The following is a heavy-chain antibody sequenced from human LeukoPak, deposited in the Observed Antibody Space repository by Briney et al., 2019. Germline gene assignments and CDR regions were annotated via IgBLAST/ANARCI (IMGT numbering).Heavy chain of an antibody. J-gene: IGHJ6*02. CDR2: IYSGGRT. CDR1: GFIVSSNY. V-gene: IGHV3-53*01. CDR3: ARDHCSSTSCRRGYYYGMDV. D-gene: IGHD2-2*01. Sequence: GGSLRLSCVASGFIVSSNYMSWVRQAPGKGLEWVSVIYSGGRTYYADSVKGRFTISRDNSKSTLYLQMNSLRAEDTAVYYCARDHCSSTSCRRGYYYGMDVWGQGTTVTVSS.